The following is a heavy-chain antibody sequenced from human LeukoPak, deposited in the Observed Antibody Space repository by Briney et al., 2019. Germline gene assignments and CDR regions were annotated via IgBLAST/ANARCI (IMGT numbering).Heavy chain of an antibody. V-gene: IGHV3-7*01. CDR1: GFTFSSYW. CDR3: ARDIWWLHYFDY. J-gene: IGHJ4*02. Sequence: PGGSLRLSCAASGFTFSSYWISWVRQAPGKGLEWVANIKQDGSEKYYVDSVKGRFTISRDNAKNSLYLQMNSLRAEDTAVYYCARDIWWLHYFDYWGQGTLVTVSS. D-gene: IGHD5-12*01. CDR2: IKQDGSEK.